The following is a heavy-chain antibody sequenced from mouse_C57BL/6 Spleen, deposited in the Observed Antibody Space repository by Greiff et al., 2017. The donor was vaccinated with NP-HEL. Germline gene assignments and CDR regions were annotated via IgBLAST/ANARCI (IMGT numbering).Heavy chain of an antibody. J-gene: IGHJ1*03. Sequence: DVKLVESGGGLVKPGGSLKLSCAASGFTFSSYAMSWVRQTPEKRLEWVATISDGGSYTYYPDNVKGRFPISRDNAKNNLYLQMSHLKSEDTAMYYCARGGTTVVATRYFDVWGTGTTVTVSS. V-gene: IGHV5-4*03. CDR1: GFTFSSYA. CDR2: ISDGGSYT. CDR3: ARGGTTVVATRYFDV. D-gene: IGHD1-1*01.